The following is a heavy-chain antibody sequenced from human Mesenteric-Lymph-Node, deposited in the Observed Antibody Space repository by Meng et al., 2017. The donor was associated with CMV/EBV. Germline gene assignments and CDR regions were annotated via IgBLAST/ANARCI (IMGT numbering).Heavy chain of an antibody. V-gene: IGHV3-11*04. CDR1: GLTVSSDY. J-gene: IGHJ4*02. CDR3: ATSPYYDFWSAQADY. D-gene: IGHD3-3*01. Sequence: GESLKISCAASGLTVSSDYMTWIRQAPGKGLEWVSYISSSGNTIYYADSVQGRFIISRDNAKNSLYLQMNSLRAEDTAVYYCATSPYYDFWSAQADYWGQGTLVTVSS. CDR2: ISSSGNTI.